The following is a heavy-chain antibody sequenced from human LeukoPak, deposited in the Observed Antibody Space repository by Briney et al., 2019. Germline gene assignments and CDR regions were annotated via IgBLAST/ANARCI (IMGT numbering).Heavy chain of an antibody. CDR1: VFTFSSYS. Sequence: GGSLRLSCAASVFTFSSYSMNWVRQAPGKGLEWVSYISSSSSTIYYVDSVKGRFTISRDNAKNSLYLQMNSLRDEDTAVYYCARAQPDTGYSSSWYEEYYMDVWGKGTTVTVSS. D-gene: IGHD6-13*01. CDR2: ISSSSSTI. CDR3: ARAQPDTGYSSSWYEEYYMDV. V-gene: IGHV3-48*02. J-gene: IGHJ6*03.